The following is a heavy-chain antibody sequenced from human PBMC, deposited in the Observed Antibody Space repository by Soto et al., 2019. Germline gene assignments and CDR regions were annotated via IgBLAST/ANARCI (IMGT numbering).Heavy chain of an antibody. J-gene: IGHJ4*02. CDR2: ISYDGSNK. Sequence: PGGSLRLSCAASGFTFSSYAMHWVRQAPGKGLEWVAVISYDGSNKYYADSVKGRFTISRDNSKNTLYLQMNSLRAEDTAVYYCARDPNYYDSREAGESYYFDYWGQGTLVTVSS. V-gene: IGHV3-30-3*01. CDR3: ARDPNYYDSREAGESYYFDY. CDR1: GFTFSSYA. D-gene: IGHD3-22*01.